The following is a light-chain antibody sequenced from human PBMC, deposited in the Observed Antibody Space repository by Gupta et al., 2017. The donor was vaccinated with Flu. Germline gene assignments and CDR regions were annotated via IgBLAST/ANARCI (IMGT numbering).Light chain of an antibody. CDR2: WAS. Sequence: DIVMTQSPDSLAVSLGERATIDCKSSQTVLYSSHGVSRNYIAWYQQKSGQPPKLIIYWASTRESGVPDRFSGSGSATDFTLTISSLQAEDVAVYYCHQHYSSPFTFGQGTKVEVK. CDR3: HQHYSSPFT. V-gene: IGKV4-1*01. CDR1: QTVLYSSHGVSRNY. J-gene: IGKJ1*01.